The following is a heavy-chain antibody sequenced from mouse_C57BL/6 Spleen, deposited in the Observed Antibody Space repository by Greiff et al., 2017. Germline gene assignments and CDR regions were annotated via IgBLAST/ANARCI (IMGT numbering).Heavy chain of an antibody. CDR1: GFTFSSYA. CDR3: ARDCYISYYFDY. CDR2: ISDGGSYT. Sequence: EVKVVESGGGLVKPGGSLKLSCAASGFTFSSYAMSWVRQTPEKRLEWVATISDGGSYTYYPDNVKGRFTISRDNAKDNLYLQMSHLKYEATAMSYCARDCYISYYFDYWGQGTTLTVSS. V-gene: IGHV5-4*01. D-gene: IGHD1-3*01. J-gene: IGHJ2*01.